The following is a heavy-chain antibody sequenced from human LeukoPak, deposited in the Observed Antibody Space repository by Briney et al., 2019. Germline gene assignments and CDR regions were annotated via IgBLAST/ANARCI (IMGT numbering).Heavy chain of an antibody. V-gene: IGHV1-2*02. Sequence: GASVKVSCKASGYTFTGYYMHWVRQAPGQGLEWMGWINTNSGGTNYAQTFQGRVTMTRDTSISTAYMELSRLRSDDTAVYYCARVPSVVISHFDYWGQPTLVTVSS. D-gene: IGHD3-22*01. CDR1: GYTFTGYY. J-gene: IGHJ4*02. CDR2: INTNSGGT. CDR3: ARVPSVVISHFDY.